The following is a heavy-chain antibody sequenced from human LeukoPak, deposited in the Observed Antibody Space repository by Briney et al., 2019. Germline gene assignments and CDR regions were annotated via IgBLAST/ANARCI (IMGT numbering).Heavy chain of an antibody. J-gene: IGHJ4*02. CDR2: IKQDGSEK. Sequence: PGGSLRLSCAASGFTFSSYWMSWVRQAPGKGLEWVANIKQDGSEKYYVDSVKGRFTISRDNAKNSLYLQMNSLRAEDTALYYCVKEMYSSGWSFDYWGQGTLVTVTS. V-gene: IGHV3-7*03. CDR1: GFTFSSYW. D-gene: IGHD6-19*01. CDR3: VKEMYSSGWSFDY.